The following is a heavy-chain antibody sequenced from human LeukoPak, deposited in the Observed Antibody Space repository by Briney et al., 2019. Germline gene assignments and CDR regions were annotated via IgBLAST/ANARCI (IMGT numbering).Heavy chain of an antibody. CDR1: GFTFSNYG. CDR3: AKVLKLRYFDWLLPGDY. CDR2: ISYDGSNK. J-gene: IGHJ4*02. D-gene: IGHD3-9*01. V-gene: IGHV3-30*18. Sequence: GGSLRLSCAASGFTFSNYGMHWVRQGPGKGLEWVAVISYDGSNKYYADSVKGRFTISRDNSKNTLYLQMNSLRAEDTAVYYCAKVLKLRYFDWLLPGDYWGQGTPVTVSS.